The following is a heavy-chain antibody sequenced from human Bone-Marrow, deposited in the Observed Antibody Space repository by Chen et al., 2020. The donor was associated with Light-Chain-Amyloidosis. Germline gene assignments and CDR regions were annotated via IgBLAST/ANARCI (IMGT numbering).Heavy chain of an antibody. CDR2: IITLFGTP. CDR3: AREVGYTRGSSRIYWLDP. CDR1: GDIVSNYD. Sequence: QVRLVQSGAEVKKPGSSVKVSCKASGDIVSNYDIKWVRQAPGQGLEWMGGIITLFGTPSSEQKFQGRITITADASTSTAYLELASLRSDDTAVYYCAREVGYTRGSSRIYWLDPWGQGTLVTVSS. J-gene: IGHJ5*02. V-gene: IGHV1-69*01. D-gene: IGHD2-2*02.